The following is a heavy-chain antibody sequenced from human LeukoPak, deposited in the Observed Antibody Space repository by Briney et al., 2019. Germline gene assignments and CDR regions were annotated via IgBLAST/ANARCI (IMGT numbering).Heavy chain of an antibody. V-gene: IGHV6-1*01. CDR1: GDSVSSNSAA. CDR2: TYYRSKWYN. CDR3: ARVGGDSSGYSVNWFDP. Sequence: SQTLSLTCAISGDSVSSNSAAWNWIRQSPSRGLEWLGRTYYRSKWYNDYAVSVKSRITINPDTSKNQFSLQLNSVTPEDTAVYYCARVGGDSSGYSVNWFDPWGQGTLVTVSS. J-gene: IGHJ5*02. D-gene: IGHD3-22*01.